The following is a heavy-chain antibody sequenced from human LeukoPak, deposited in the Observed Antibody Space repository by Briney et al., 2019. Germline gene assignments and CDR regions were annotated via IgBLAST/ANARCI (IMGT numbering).Heavy chain of an antibody. CDR1: GASISSYY. V-gene: IGHV4-59*01. CDR3: ARTLAYYDFWSGYYEGEGYYFDY. J-gene: IGHJ4*02. Sequence: SETLSLTCTVSGASISSYYWSWVRQPPGKGLEWIGSIYYSGSTNYSPSLKSRVTISVDTSKSQFSLKLYSVTAADTAVYYCARTLAYYDFWSGYYEGEGYYFDYWGQGTLVTVSS. CDR2: IYYSGST. D-gene: IGHD3-3*01.